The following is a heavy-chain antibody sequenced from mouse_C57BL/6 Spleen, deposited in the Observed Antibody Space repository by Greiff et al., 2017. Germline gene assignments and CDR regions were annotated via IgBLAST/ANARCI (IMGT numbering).Heavy chain of an antibody. CDR2: IDPNSGGT. J-gene: IGHJ4*01. CDR3: AMSAEGKDYAMDY. D-gene: IGHD2-1*01. Sequence: QVHVKQPGAELVKPGASVKLSCKASGYTFTSYWMHWVKQRPGRGLEWIGRIDPNSGGTKYNEKFKSKATLTVDKPSSTAYMQLSSLTSEDSAVYYCAMSAEGKDYAMDYWGQGTSVTVSS. CDR1: GYTFTSYW. V-gene: IGHV1-72*01.